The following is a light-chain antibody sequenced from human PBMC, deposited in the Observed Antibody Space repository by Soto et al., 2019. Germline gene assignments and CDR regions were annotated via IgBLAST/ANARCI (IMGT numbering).Light chain of an antibody. CDR3: ETWDSNLEV. J-gene: IGLJ2*01. Sequence: QSVLTQSSSASASLGSSVKLTCTLSSGHSSYIIAWHQQQPGKAPRYLMKLEGSGSYNKGSGVPDRFSGSSSGADRYLTISNLQSEDEADYYCETWDSNLEVFGGGTKVTVL. V-gene: IGLV4-60*03. CDR2: LEGSGSY. CDR1: SGHSSYI.